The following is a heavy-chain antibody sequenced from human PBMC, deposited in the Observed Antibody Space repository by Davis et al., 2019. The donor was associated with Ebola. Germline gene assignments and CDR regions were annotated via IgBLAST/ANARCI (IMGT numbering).Heavy chain of an antibody. V-gene: IGHV4-59*12. J-gene: IGHJ6*02. CDR3: AREWVVPAAIPSYYYYYGMDV. D-gene: IGHD2-2*02. CDR1: GGSISSYY. CDR2: IYYSGST. Sequence: MPSETLSLTCTVSGGSISSYYWSWIRQPPGKGLEWIGYIYYSGSTNYNPSLKSRVTISVDTSKNQFSLKPSSVTAADTAVYYCAREWVVPAAIPSYYYYYGMDVWGQGTTVTVSS.